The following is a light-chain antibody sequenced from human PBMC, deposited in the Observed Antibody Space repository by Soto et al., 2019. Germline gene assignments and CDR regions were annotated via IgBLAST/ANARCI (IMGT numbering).Light chain of an antibody. CDR2: GAS. V-gene: IGKV1-39*01. CDR1: QSINIY. Sequence: IQMTQSPSSLSASVGDSVTVTCRASQSINIYLNWYQQKPGKAPTLLIYGASSLQSGVPSRFTGGGPRTDFTLTISSLQPEDFAASYCQQSYRSPYTFGQGTKLEIK. J-gene: IGKJ2*01. CDR3: QQSYRSPYT.